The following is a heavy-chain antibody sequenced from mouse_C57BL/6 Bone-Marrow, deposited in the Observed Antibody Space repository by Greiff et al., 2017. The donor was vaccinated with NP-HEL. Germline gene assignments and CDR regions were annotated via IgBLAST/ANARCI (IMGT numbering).Heavy chain of an antibody. Sequence: QVTLKECGPELVKPGASVKISCKASGYAFSSSWMNWVKQRPGKGLEWIGRIYPGDGDTNYNGKFKGKATLTADKYSSTAYMQLSSLTSEDSAVYFCLTGPWGQGTLVTVSA. D-gene: IGHD4-1*01. V-gene: IGHV1-82*01. CDR3: LTGP. CDR2: IYPGDGDT. J-gene: IGHJ3*01. CDR1: GYAFSSSW.